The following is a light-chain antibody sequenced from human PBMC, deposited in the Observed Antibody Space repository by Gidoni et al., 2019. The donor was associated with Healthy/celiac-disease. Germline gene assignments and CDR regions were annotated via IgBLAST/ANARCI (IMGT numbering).Light chain of an antibody. V-gene: IGKV3-11*01. Sequence: ETVLTQSPATLSLSPGERATLSCRASQSVSSYLAWYQQKPGQAPRLLIYDASNRATGIPARFSGSGSGTDFTLTISSLGPEDFAVYYCQRRSNWPRITFGPGTKVDIQ. CDR1: QSVSSY. CDR3: QRRSNWPRIT. CDR2: DAS. J-gene: IGKJ3*01.